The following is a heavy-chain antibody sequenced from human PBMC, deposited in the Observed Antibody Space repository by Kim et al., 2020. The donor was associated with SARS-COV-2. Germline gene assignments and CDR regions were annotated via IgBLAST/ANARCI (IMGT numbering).Heavy chain of an antibody. CDR2: ITSSGNYI. CDR3: ARDPGLAASGTLY. J-gene: IGHJ4*02. CDR1: GFTFSNCD. V-gene: IGHV3-21*01. Sequence: GGSLRLSCAASGFTFSNCDMNWVRQAPGKGLEWVSSITSSGNYIYYADSVKGRFTISRDNAKKSLYLLMNSLRAEDTAVYYCARDPGLAASGTLYWGQGT. D-gene: IGHD6-13*01.